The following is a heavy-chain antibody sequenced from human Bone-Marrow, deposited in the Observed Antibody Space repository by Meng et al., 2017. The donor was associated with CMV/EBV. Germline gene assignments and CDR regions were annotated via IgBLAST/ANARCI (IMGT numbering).Heavy chain of an antibody. CDR2: ISSSSSYI. D-gene: IGHD3-22*01. CDR3: AKVYYYYSSFDY. Sequence: GESLKISCSASGFTFSIYSMNWVRQAPGKGLEWVSSISSSSSYIYYADSVKGRFTFSRDNAKNSLYLQMNSLRYEDTAVYYCAKVYYYYSSFDYCGQGTLVTVSS. J-gene: IGHJ4*02. V-gene: IGHV3-21*01. CDR1: GFTFSIYS.